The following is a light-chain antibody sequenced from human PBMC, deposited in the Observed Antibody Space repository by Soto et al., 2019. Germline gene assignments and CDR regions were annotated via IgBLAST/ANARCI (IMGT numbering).Light chain of an antibody. CDR3: QQYGNPPPYS. Sequence: EIVFTQSPGTLSLSPGERATLSCRASQSVSRSLLAWYQQKPGQAPRPLIYGASTRATGIADRFSGSGSGTDFTLTISRLEPEDFAVYYCQQYGNPPPYSFGQGT. V-gene: IGKV3-20*01. CDR2: GAS. J-gene: IGKJ2*03. CDR1: QSVSRSL.